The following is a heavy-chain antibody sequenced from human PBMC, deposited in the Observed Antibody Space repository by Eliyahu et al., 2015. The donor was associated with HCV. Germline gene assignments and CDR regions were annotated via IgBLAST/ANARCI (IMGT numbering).Heavy chain of an antibody. Sequence: EVQLVESGGGLVQPGGSLRVSCAASGFTVSSSHXSWVRQAPGKGLEWVSLIYSSGTTYYADSVKGRFTISRDNSENTLYLQMNSLRVEDTAVYYCARVPAGVILFHWGQGTMVTVSS. CDR2: IYSSGTT. V-gene: IGHV3-66*01. J-gene: IGHJ3*01. D-gene: IGHD3-10*01. CDR3: ARVPAGVILFH. CDR1: GFTVSSSH.